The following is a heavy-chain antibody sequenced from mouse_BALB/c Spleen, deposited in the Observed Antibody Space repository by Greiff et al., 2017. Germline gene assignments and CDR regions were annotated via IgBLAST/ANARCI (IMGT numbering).Heavy chain of an antibody. CDR1: GYTFTSYT. CDR2: INPSSGYT. Sequence: VHLVESGAELARPGASVKMSCKASGYTFTSYTMHWVKQRPGQGLEWIGYINPSSGYTNYNQKFKDKATLTADKSSSTAYMQLSSLTSEDSAVYYCARAYYRYDEWFAYWGQGTLVTVSA. V-gene: IGHV1-4*01. CDR3: ARAYYRYDEWFAY. J-gene: IGHJ3*01. D-gene: IGHD2-14*01.